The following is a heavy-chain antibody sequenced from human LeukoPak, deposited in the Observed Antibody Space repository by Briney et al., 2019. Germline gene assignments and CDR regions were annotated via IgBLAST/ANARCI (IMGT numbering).Heavy chain of an antibody. V-gene: IGHV3-30*02. Sequence: PGGSLRLSCAASGFTFSSYGMHWVRQAPGKGLEWVAFIRYDGSNKYYADSVKGRFTISRDNSKNTLYLQMTSLPAEDTAVYYCAKDLYCSGGSCYSSYMDVWGKGTTVTVSS. J-gene: IGHJ6*03. D-gene: IGHD2-15*01. CDR1: GFTFSSYG. CDR2: IRYDGSNK. CDR3: AKDLYCSGGSCYSSYMDV.